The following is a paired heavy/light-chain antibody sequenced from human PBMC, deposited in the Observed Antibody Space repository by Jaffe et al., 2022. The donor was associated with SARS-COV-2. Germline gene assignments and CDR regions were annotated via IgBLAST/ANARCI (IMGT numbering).Light chain of an antibody. Sequence: DIQMTQSPSSMSASVGDRVTITCRASQSISRWLAWYQQKPGKAPNLLISTASTLQSGVPSRFSGSGSGTDFTLTISSLQPEDFATYYCQQADSFPLTFGGGTKVEIK. CDR1: QSISRW. CDR3: QQADSFPLT. CDR2: TAS. J-gene: IGKJ4*01. V-gene: IGKV1-12*01.
Heavy chain of an antibody. CDR3: ARSSTARWEILDY. CDR1: GFTFSTHN. Sequence: EVQLVESGGGLVQPGGSLRLSCAASGFTFSTHNMNWVRQAPGKGLEWVSYINTVSTNIFYADSVKGRFTISRDNAKNSLLLQMNSLRDEDTAVYYCARSSTARWEILDYWGQGTLVTASS. V-gene: IGHV3-48*02. D-gene: IGHD2-21*02. CDR2: INTVSTNI. J-gene: IGHJ4*02.